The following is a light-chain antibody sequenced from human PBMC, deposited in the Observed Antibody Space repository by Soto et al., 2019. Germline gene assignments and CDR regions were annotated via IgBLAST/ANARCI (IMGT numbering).Light chain of an antibody. V-gene: IGKV3-20*01. CDR1: QSVSSY. J-gene: IGKJ1*01. Sequence: EIVLTQSPATLSLSPGERATPSCRASQSVSSYLAWYQQKPGQAPRLLIFGASIRATGIPDRFIGSGSGTDFTLTISRLEPEDFAVYYCQHYVTSLTTFGQGTKV. CDR2: GAS. CDR3: QHYVTSLTT.